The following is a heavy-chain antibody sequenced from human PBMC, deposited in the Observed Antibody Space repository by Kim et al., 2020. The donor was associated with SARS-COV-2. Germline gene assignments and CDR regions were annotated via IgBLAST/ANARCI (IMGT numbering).Heavy chain of an antibody. CDR2: IRSKAYGGTT. Sequence: GGSLRLSCTASGFTFGAYAMSWVRQAPGKGLEWVGFIRSKAYGGTTEYAASVKGRFTISRDDSKSIAYLQMNSLKTEDTAVYYCTRRGYSYGYVDYWGQG. D-gene: IGHD5-18*01. CDR3: TRRGYSYGYVDY. CDR1: GFTFGAYA. V-gene: IGHV3-49*04. J-gene: IGHJ4*02.